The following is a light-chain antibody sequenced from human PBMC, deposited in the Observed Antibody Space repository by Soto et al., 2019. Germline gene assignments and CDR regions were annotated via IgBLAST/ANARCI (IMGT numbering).Light chain of an antibody. J-gene: IGKJ3*01. V-gene: IGKV1-5*03. CDR3: QQYHSYPFT. CDR2: KAS. CDR1: QSITNW. Sequence: DIQMTQSPSTLSASVGDRLSITCRASQSITNWLAWYQQKPGKAPKLLIYKASSLQSEVPSRFSGSASGPELTLTISSLQPDDFATYYCQQYHSYPFTFGPGTKVDIK.